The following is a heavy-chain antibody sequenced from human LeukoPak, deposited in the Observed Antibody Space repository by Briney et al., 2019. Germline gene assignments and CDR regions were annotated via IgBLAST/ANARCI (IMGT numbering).Heavy chain of an antibody. J-gene: IGHJ6*03. V-gene: IGHV4-34*01. CDR2: INHSGGT. Sequence: PSETLSLTCAVYGGSFSGYYWSWIRQPPGKGLEWIGEINHSGGTNYNPSLKSRVTISVDTSKNQFSLKLSSVTAADTAVYYCARGLVGATYYYYYMDVWGKGTTVTVSS. CDR3: ARGLVGATYYYYYMDV. CDR1: GGSFSGYY. D-gene: IGHD1-26*01.